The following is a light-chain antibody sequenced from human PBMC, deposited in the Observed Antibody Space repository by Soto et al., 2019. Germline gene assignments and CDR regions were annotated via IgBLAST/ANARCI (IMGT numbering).Light chain of an antibody. V-gene: IGLV1-44*01. Sequence: SVLTQPPSASGTPGQRVTISCSGSSSNIGSNTVNWYQQLPGTAPKLLIYSNNQRPSGVPDRFSGSKSGTSASLAISGLQSADEADYYCAAWDDSLNVVFGGGTKLTVL. CDR2: SNN. CDR1: SSNIGSNT. J-gene: IGLJ2*01. CDR3: AAWDDSLNVV.